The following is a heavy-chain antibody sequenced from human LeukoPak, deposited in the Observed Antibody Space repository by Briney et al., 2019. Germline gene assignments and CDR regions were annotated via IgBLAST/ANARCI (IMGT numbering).Heavy chain of an antibody. J-gene: IGHJ4*02. CDR2: IRSSSSYI. D-gene: IGHD1-1*01. CDR1: GFTFSSYS. CDR3: ARVVGTYGVDY. Sequence: GGSLRLSCAASGFTFSSYSMNWVRQAPGKGLEWVSSIRSSSSYIYYADSVKGRFTISRDNAKNSLYLQMNSLRAEDTAVYYCARVVGTYGVDYWGQGTLVTVSS. V-gene: IGHV3-21*01.